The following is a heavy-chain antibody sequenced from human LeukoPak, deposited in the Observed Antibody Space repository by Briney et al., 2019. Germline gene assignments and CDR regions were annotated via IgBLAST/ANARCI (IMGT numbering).Heavy chain of an antibody. J-gene: IGHJ4*02. V-gene: IGHV3-23*01. CDR1: GFTFSSYA. CDR2: ISGSGGNT. CDR3: AKAKLLWSRGLSDY. D-gene: IGHD3-10*01. Sequence: GGSLRLSCAASGFTFSSYAMSWVRQAPGKGLEWVSGISGSGGNTYFADSVKGRFTISRDNSKNTVYLQMNSLRADDTAVYYCAKAKLLWSRGLSDYWGQGTLVTVSS.